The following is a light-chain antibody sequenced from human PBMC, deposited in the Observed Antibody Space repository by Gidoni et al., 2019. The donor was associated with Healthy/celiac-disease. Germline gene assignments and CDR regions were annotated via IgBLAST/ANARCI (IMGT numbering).Light chain of an antibody. CDR3: QQYNNWPLWT. J-gene: IGKJ1*01. V-gene: IGKV3-15*01. CDR1: QSVSSN. Sequence: EIVMTQSPATLSVSPGERATLSCSASQSVSSNLAWYQQKHGQAPRLLIYGAYTRATGIPDRFSGSGSGTEFTINISSLQYEDFAVYYCQQYNNWPLWTFGQGTKVEIK. CDR2: GAY.